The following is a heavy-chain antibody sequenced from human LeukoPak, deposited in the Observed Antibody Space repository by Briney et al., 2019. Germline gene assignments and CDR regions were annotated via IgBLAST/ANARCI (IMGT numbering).Heavy chain of an antibody. J-gene: IGHJ4*02. CDR1: GFTFSSYS. V-gene: IGHV3-48*01. D-gene: IGHD3-10*01. CDR3: ARVGYYGSGRGAYFDY. CDR2: ISSSSTI. Sequence: GGSLRLSCAASGFTFSSYSMNWVRQAPGKGLEWVSYISSSSTIYYADSVKGRFTISRDNAKNSLYLQMNSLRAEDTAVYYCARVGYYGSGRGAYFDYWGQGTLVTVSS.